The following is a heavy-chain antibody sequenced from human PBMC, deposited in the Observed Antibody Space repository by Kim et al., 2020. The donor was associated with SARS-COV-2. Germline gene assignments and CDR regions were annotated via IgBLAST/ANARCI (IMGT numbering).Heavy chain of an antibody. CDR2: ISSSSSYT. CDR3: AREWLGDRHYYDILTGYYSGAAFDS. Sequence: GGSLSLSCAASGFTFSDYYMSWIRQAPGKGLEWVSYISSSSSYTNYADSVKGRFTISRDNAKNSLYLQMNSLRAEDTAVYYCAREWLGDRHYYDILTGYYSGAAFDSWGQGTLVTVSS. D-gene: IGHD3-9*01. CDR1: GFTFSDYY. V-gene: IGHV3-11*06. J-gene: IGHJ4*02.